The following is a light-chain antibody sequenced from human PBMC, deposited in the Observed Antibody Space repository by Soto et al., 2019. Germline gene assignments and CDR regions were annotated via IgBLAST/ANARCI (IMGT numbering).Light chain of an antibody. V-gene: IGLV2-14*01. CDR1: SSDVG. J-gene: IGLJ3*02. CDR3: CSYTSSSTLWV. CDR2: EVS. Sequence: QSALTQPASVSGSPGQSITISCTGTSSDVGVSWYQQYPGKAPKLIIYEVSNRPSGVSHRFSGSKSGNTASLTISGLQTEDEAQYFCCSYTSSSTLWVFGGGTKVTVL.